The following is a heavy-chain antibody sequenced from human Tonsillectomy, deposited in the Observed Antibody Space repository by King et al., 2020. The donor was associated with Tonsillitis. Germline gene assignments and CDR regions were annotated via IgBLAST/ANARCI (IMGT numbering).Heavy chain of an antibody. Sequence: VQLVESGAEVKKPGESLKISCKGSGYRFTNYWIGWVRQMPGKGLEWMGIIYPGDSDTRYSPSFQGQVTISVDKSISTAFLQGSGLKASDTAMYYCARLYSNGWYYFDYWGQGTLITVSS. D-gene: IGHD4-11*01. CDR2: IYPGDSDT. J-gene: IGHJ4*02. CDR1: GYRFTNYW. CDR3: ARLYSNGWYYFDY. V-gene: IGHV5-51*03.